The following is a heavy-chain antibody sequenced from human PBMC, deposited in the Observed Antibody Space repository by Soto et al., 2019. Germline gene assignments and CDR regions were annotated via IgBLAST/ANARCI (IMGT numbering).Heavy chain of an antibody. Sequence: GVSLRLSFSASGFPFRNACMSWVRPAPGKGLEWVGRIKSKTDGGTTDYAAPVKGRFTISRDDSKNTLYLQMNSLKTEDTAVYYCTTSHYDILTGYFYWGQGTLVTVS. J-gene: IGHJ4*02. D-gene: IGHD3-9*01. V-gene: IGHV3-15*01. CDR3: TTSHYDILTGYFY. CDR2: IKSKTDGGTT. CDR1: GFPFRNAC.